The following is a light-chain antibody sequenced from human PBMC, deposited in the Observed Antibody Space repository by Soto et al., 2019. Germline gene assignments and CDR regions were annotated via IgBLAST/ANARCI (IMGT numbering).Light chain of an antibody. Sequence: EIVMTQSPVTLSVSPGERATLSCRASQNISRSLAWYQQKPGQGPSLLIYGTATRAGGVPARFSGSGSGTDFTLTISSLQAEDVAVYYCQQYYSNLEWTFGQGTKGDIK. J-gene: IGKJ1*01. V-gene: IGKV3-15*01. CDR1: QNISRS. CDR2: GTA. CDR3: QQYYSNLEWT.